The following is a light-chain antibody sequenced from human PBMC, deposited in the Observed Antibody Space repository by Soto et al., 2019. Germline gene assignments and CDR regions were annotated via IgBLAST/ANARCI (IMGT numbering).Light chain of an antibody. CDR2: DAS. V-gene: IGKV1-5*01. CDR1: RSLNNY. Sequence: DIQMTQSRSTLSASVGDRVTITCRASRSLNNYLAWYQQKPGKAPKLLIYDASTLERGVPSRFSGTGSGTEFTLTISSLQPDDFATYYCQQYYRSSITFGQGTRLEIK. CDR3: QQYYRSSIT. J-gene: IGKJ5*01.